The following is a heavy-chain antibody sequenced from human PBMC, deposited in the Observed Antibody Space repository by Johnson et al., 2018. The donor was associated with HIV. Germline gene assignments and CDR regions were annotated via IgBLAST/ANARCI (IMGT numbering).Heavy chain of an antibody. CDR3: AKADEILTGYYKGFDAFDI. J-gene: IGHJ3*02. Sequence: VQLVESGGGLLQPGGSLRLSCAASGLTFSSYGMSWVRQAPGKGLEWVSGISGSGGSTYYADSVKGRFTISRDNSKNTLYLQMNSLRAEDTAVYYCAKADEILTGYYKGFDAFDIWGQGTMVTVSS. CDR2: ISGSGGST. CDR1: GLTFSSYG. V-gene: IGHV3-23*04. D-gene: IGHD3-9*01.